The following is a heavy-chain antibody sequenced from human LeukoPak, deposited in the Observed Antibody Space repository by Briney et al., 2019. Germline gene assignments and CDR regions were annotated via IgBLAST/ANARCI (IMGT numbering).Heavy chain of an antibody. D-gene: IGHD5-12*01. CDR1: GGTFSSYA. Sequence: GASVKVSCKASGGTFSSYAISWVRQAPGQGLEWMGRIIPILGIANYAQKFQGRVTITADKSTSTAYMELSSLRSEDTAVYYCASRGYSGNYYFDYWGQGTLVTVSS. CDR2: IIPILGIA. J-gene: IGHJ4*02. CDR3: ASRGYSGNYYFDY. V-gene: IGHV1-69*04.